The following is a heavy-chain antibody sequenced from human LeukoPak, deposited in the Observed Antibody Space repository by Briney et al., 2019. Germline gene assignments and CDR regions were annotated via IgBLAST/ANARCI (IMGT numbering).Heavy chain of an antibody. J-gene: IGHJ4*02. CDR3: KSGGAAPGSFDY. V-gene: IGHV3-7*01. CDR2: IKYDGNEE. D-gene: IGHD1-1*01. Sequence: GGSLRLSCAASGFTFSSYWMSWMRQAPGKGLEWVAHIKYDGNEEYYVDSVKGRFTISRDNAKNSLYLQLNSLRVEDTAVYYCKSGGAAPGSFDYWGQGTLVTVSS. CDR1: GFTFSSYW.